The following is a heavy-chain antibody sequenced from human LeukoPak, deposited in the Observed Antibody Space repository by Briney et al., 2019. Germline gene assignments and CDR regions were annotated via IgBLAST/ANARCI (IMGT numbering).Heavy chain of an antibody. V-gene: IGHV3-74*01. CDR2: IKSDGSST. J-gene: IGHJ4*02. CDR3: AKRHSSSWYSPPLFDY. CDR1: RFTFRSYW. Sequence: GGSLRLSCAASRFTFRSYWMHWVRLPPGKGLVWVSRIKSDGSSTSYADFVKGRFTISRDNAKNSLYLQMNSLRAEDTAVYYCAKRHSSSWYSPPLFDYWGQGTLVTVSS. D-gene: IGHD6-13*01.